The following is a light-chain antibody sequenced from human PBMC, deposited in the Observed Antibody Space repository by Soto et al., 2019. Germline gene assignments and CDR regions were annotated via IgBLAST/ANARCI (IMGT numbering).Light chain of an antibody. CDR2: GAS. Sequence: IVMPQSPATLSVSPGERATLSCRASQSVSSSLAWYQQKPGQAPRLLTYGASSRATGIPDRFSGSGSGTDFTLTITRLEPEDSAVYFCQQYTGPPTTFGQGTRLENK. V-gene: IGKV3-20*01. CDR1: QSVSSS. CDR3: QQYTGPPTT. J-gene: IGKJ5*01.